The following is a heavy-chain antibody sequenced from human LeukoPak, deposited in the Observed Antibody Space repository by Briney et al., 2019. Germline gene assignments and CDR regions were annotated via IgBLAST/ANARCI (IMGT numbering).Heavy chain of an antibody. CDR2: IYHSGST. Sequence: PSGTLSLTCAVSGTSISLSNWWTWVRQPPGKGLEWIGEIYHSGSTYYNPSLKSRVTISVDRSKNQFSLKLSSVTAADTAVYYCASRLYCSGGSCYSGWFDPWGQGTLVTVSS. CDR1: GTSISLSNW. V-gene: IGHV4-4*02. CDR3: ASRLYCSGGSCYSGWFDP. D-gene: IGHD2-15*01. J-gene: IGHJ5*02.